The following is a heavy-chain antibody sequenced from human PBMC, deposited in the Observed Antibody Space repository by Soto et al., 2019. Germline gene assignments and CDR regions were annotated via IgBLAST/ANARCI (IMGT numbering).Heavy chain of an antibody. CDR2: TYYRSKWYN. Sequence: KQSQTLSLTCAISGDSVSSNSAAWNWIRQSPSRGLEWLGRTYYRSKWYNDYAVSVKSRITINPDTSKNQFSLQLNSVTPEDTAVYYCARDLTWYYGSGIRIGWFDPWGQGTLVTVSS. CDR3: ARDLTWYYGSGIRIGWFDP. V-gene: IGHV6-1*01. J-gene: IGHJ5*02. D-gene: IGHD3-10*01. CDR1: GDSVSSNSAA.